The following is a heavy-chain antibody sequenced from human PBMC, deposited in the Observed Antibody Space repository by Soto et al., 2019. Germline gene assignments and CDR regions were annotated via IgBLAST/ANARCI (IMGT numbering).Heavy chain of an antibody. V-gene: IGHV1-18*01. CDR1: GYTFTSYG. CDR3: ARYLWQSHYYDSSGPVYYYYGMDV. J-gene: IGHJ6*02. CDR2: ISAYNGNT. Sequence: QVQLVQSGAEVKKPGASVKVSCKASGYTFTSYGISWVRQAPGQGLEWMGWISAYNGNTNYAQKLQGRVTMTTDTSTSTAYMELRSLRSDDTAVYYCARYLWQSHYYDSSGPVYYYYGMDVWGQGTTVTVSS. D-gene: IGHD3-22*01.